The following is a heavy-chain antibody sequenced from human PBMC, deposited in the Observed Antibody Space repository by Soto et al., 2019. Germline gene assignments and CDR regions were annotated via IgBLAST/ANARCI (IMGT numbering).Heavy chain of an antibody. CDR1: GYTFTSYA. Sequence: QVQLVQSGAEVKKPGASVKVSCKASGYTFTSYAMHWVRQAPGQRLEWMGWINAGNGHTKYSQKFQGRVTITRDTSASTAYMELTSLRPEDTAVYYCARSSGFYYVDYWGQGTLVNVSS. D-gene: IGHD3-22*01. V-gene: IGHV1-3*01. CDR3: ARSSGFYYVDY. J-gene: IGHJ4*02. CDR2: INAGNGHT.